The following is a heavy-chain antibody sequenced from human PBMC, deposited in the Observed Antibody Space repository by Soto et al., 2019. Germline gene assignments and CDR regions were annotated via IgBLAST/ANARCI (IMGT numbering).Heavy chain of an antibody. V-gene: IGHV1-8*01. CDR2: VNPSSGNT. D-gene: IGHD1-20*01. CDR3: ARAPMYIWNDH. J-gene: IGHJ5*02. CDR1: GYTFTTYD. Sequence: QVQLVQSGAEVKRPGASVKVSCEASGYTFTTYDINWVRQASGQGLEWMGCVNPSSGNTVYAQKFHGRATMTRDTSISTAYMELSSLKSDDTAIYYCARAPMYIWNDHWGQGTLVTVSS.